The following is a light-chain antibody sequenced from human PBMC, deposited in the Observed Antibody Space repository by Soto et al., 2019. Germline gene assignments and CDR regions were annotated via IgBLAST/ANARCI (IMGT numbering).Light chain of an antibody. CDR2: GAS. CDR3: QQCASWPRT. Sequence: IVMTQSPPTRSASPGAGATLSCRASQSVSSSLTRCQQKPGQAPGLLIYGASSRATGIPARFSGSGSGTEFTLTISSLQSEDFAVYYCQQCASWPRTFGQGTKVDI. CDR1: QSVSSS. V-gene: IGKV3-15*01. J-gene: IGKJ1*01.